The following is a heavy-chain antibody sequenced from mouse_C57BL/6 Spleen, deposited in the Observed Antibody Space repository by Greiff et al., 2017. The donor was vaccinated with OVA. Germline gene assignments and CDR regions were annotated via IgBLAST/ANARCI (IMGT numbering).Heavy chain of an antibody. J-gene: IGHJ4*01. CDR1: GYSITSGYY. V-gene: IGHV3-6*01. CDR2: ISYDGSN. D-gene: IGHD2-1*01. CDR3: AGPLNYEEGMDY. Sequence: EVQVVESGPGLVKPSQSLSLTCSVTGYSITSGYYWNWIRQFPGNKLEWMGYISYDGSNNYNPSLKNRISITRDTSKNQFFLKLNSVTTEDTATYYCAGPLNYEEGMDYWGQGTSVTVSS.